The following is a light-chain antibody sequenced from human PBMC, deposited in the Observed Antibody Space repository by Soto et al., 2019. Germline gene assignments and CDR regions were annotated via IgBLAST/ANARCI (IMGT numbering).Light chain of an antibody. CDR1: TGGVTSSHY. J-gene: IGLJ3*02. Sequence: QAVVTQEPSLTVSPGGTVTLTCGSSTGGVTSSHYPYWFQQRPGQAPRTLIYDTNYKHSWAPVRFSGSLLGGKAALTLSGAQPEDEGDYYCCLSYGGTRVFGGGTKLTVL. CDR2: DTN. V-gene: IGLV7-46*01. CDR3: CLSYGGTRV.